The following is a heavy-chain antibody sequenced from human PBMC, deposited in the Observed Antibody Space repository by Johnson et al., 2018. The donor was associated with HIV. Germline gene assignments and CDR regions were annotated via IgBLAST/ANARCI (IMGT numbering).Heavy chain of an antibody. D-gene: IGHD3-22*01. CDR3: AREYSIGYPDAFDI. J-gene: IGHJ3*02. CDR1: GFTFSDYY. V-gene: IGHV3-11*04. Sequence: QMLLVEFGGGLVKPGGSLRLSCAASGFTFSDYYMSWIRQAPGKGLEWVSYISSSGSTIYYADSVKGRFTISRDNAKNSLYLQMNSLRAEDTAVYYCAREYSIGYPDAFDIWGQGTLVTVSS. CDR2: ISSSGSTI.